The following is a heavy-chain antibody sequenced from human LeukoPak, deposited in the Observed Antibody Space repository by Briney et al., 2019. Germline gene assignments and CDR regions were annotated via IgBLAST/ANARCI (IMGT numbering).Heavy chain of an antibody. CDR2: INPNSGGT. J-gene: IGHJ4*02. CDR3: ARVVGGCGGDCYTPFDY. CDR1: GYTFTDYY. D-gene: IGHD2-21*02. Sequence: ASVKVSCKASGYTFTDYYMHWVRQAPGQGLEWMGWINPNSGGTHYAQKFQGRVTMTRDTSIGTAYMELNRLGSDDTAVYYCARVVGGCGGDCYTPFDYWGQGTLVTVSS. V-gene: IGHV1-2*02.